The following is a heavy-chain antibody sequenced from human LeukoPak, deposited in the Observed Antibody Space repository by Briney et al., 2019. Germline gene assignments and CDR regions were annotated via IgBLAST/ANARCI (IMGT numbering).Heavy chain of an antibody. J-gene: IGHJ4*02. CDR2: IYYSGST. CDR1: GGSISSGGYY. Sequence: SETLSLTCTVSGGSISSGGYYWSWIRQHPGKGLEWIGYIYYSGSTYYNPSLKSRVTISVDTSKNQFSLKLSSVTAADTAVYYCARVFTVTRTIDYWGQETLVTVSS. D-gene: IGHD4-17*01. V-gene: IGHV4-31*03. CDR3: ARVFTVTRTIDY.